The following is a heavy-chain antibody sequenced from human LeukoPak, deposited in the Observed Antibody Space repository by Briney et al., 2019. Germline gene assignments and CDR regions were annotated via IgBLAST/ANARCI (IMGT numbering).Heavy chain of an antibody. D-gene: IGHD3-9*01. CDR1: GFTFSIYE. CDR3: ARDGKTGFPSDY. Sequence: PGGSLRLSCAASGFTFSIYEMSWVRQAPGKGLEWLSYMSSRGSTISYADSVKGRFTISRDNAKNSLFLQMNSLRVEDTAVYYCARDGKTGFPSDYWGQGTLVTVSA. J-gene: IGHJ4*02. CDR2: MSSRGSTI. V-gene: IGHV3-48*03.